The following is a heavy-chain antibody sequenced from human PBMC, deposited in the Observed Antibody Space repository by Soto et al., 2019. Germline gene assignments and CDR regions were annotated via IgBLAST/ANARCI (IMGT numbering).Heavy chain of an antibody. J-gene: IGHJ6*02. D-gene: IGHD6-19*01. Sequence: ASVKVSCKASGYTFTGYYMHWVRQAPGQGLEWMGWINPNSGGTNYAQKFQGWVTMTRDTSISTAYMELSRLRSDDTAVYYCARYYKRAVAGTSRYYYYGMDVWGQGTTVTV. CDR2: INPNSGGT. V-gene: IGHV1-2*04. CDR3: ARYYKRAVAGTSRYYYYGMDV. CDR1: GYTFTGYY.